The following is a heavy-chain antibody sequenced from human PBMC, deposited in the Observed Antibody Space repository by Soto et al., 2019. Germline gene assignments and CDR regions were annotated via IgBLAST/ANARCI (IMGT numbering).Heavy chain of an antibody. CDR2: IKKDGSEK. J-gene: IGHJ4*02. CDR3: ARDRDDFWSGYFDY. Sequence: EVQLVESGGGLVQPGGSLRLSCAASGFTFSSYWISWVRQAPGKGLEWVANIKKDGSEKYYVDSVKGRFTSSRENAKNSLYLQMNSLRAEDTAVYYCARDRDDFWSGYFDYWGQGTLVTVSS. CDR1: GFTFSSYW. V-gene: IGHV3-7*03. D-gene: IGHD3-3*01.